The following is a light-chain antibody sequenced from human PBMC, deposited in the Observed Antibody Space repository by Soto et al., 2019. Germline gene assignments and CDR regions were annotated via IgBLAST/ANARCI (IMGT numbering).Light chain of an antibody. J-gene: IGLJ3*02. V-gene: IGLV1-44*01. CDR2: NSF. CDR1: SSNIGGNT. Sequence: QSVLTQPPSASGTPGQRVTISCSGSSSNIGGNTVNWYQQLPGTAPKLLIYNSFQRPSGVPDRFSGSKSGTSASLAISGLQSEDEAEYYCAAWDDSLTSGVFGGGTKLTVL. CDR3: AAWDDSLTSGV.